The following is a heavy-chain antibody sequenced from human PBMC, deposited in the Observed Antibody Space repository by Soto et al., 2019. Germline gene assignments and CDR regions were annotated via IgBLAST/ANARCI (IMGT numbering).Heavy chain of an antibody. J-gene: IGHJ4*02. CDR1: GFTFSIYG. CDR2: ISYDGSNK. D-gene: IGHD5-18*01. CDR3: AKSRTAMVMVDY. V-gene: IGHV3-30*18. Sequence: GGSLRLSCAASGFTFSIYGMHWVRQAPGKGLEWVAVISYDGSNKYYADSVKGRFTISRDNSKNTLYLQMNSLRAEDTAVYYCAKSRTAMVMVDYWGQGTLVTVSS.